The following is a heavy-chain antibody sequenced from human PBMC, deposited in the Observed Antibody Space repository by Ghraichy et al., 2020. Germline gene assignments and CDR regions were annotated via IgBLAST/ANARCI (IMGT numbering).Heavy chain of an antibody. CDR3: TKDACELSDH. V-gene: IGHV3-23*01. Sequence: GGSLRLSCAASGFIFSSRAMSWVRQTPGKGLEWVSSISTNGETANYAESVKGRFTVSRDNSKNTLDLHMNSLRVEDSAVYYCTKDACELSDHWGQGAVVTVSS. CDR2: ISTNGETA. J-gene: IGHJ4*02. CDR1: GFIFSSRA. D-gene: IGHD1-26*01.